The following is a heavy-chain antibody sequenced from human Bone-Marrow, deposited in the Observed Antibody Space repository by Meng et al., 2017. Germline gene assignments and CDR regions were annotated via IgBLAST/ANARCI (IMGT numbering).Heavy chain of an antibody. V-gene: IGHV4-38-2*02. Sequence: SQTLSLTCAVSGYSISSGYYWGWIRQPPGKGLEWIGSIYHSGSTYYNPSLKSRVTISVDTSKNQFSLKLSSVTAADTAVYYCARDQVPGLVVAIPHYFDYWGQGTLVTVSS. D-gene: IGHD3-22*01. J-gene: IGHJ4*02. CDR1: GYSISSGYY. CDR2: IYHSGST. CDR3: ARDQVPGLVVAIPHYFDY.